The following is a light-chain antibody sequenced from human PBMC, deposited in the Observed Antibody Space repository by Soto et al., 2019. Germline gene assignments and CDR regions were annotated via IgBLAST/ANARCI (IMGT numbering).Light chain of an antibody. CDR2: LAS. J-gene: IGKJ1*01. CDR3: MQTLQTRT. CDR1: QNLLHSNGYYY. V-gene: IGKV2-28*01. Sequence: DIVMTQSPLSLPVTPGEPASISCRSSQNLLHSNGYYYLDWYLQKPGQSPQLLFYLASNRASGVPDRFSGSGSGTDFTLKISRVEAEDVGVYYCMQTLQTRTFGQGTKVGIK.